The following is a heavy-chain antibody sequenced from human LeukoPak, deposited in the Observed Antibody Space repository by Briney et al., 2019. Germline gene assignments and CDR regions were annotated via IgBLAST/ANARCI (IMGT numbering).Heavy chain of an antibody. J-gene: IGHJ4*02. V-gene: IGHV4-59*08. CDR2: IYYSGST. Sequence: SETLSLTCTVSGGPISSYYWSWIRQPPGKGLEWIGYIYYSGSTNYNPSLKSRVTISVDTSKNQFSLKLSSVTAADTAVYYCASGIRFLAFHWGQGTLVTVSS. CDR3: ASGIRFLAFH. D-gene: IGHD3-3*01. CDR1: GGPISSYY.